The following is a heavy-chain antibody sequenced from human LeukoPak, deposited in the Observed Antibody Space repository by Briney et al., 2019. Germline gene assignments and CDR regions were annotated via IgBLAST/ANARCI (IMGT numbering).Heavy chain of an antibody. CDR2: ISSSSTYI. Sequence: GGSLRLSCAASGFTFSSYNVNWVRQAPGKGLEWVSSISSSSTYIYYADSVRGRFTISRDNAKNTLYLQVNSPRAEDTAVYYCAREDWYLDYWGQGTPVTVST. J-gene: IGHJ4*02. D-gene: IGHD3/OR15-3a*01. CDR3: AREDWYLDY. V-gene: IGHV3-21*01. CDR1: GFTFSSYN.